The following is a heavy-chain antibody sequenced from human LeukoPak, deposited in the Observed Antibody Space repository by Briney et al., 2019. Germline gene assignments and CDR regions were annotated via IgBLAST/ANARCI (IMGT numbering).Heavy chain of an antibody. CDR1: GFTFSSYT. J-gene: IGHJ4*02. CDR3: ASTPLTGTYSSGWYRVVNFDY. Sequence: GGSLRLSCAASGFTFSSYTMSWVRQAPGKGLEWVSSITSVSSYKYYADSVKGRFTISRDDAKNSLYLQMNSLRVEDTAVYYCASTPLTGTYSSGWYRVVNFDYWGQGTLVTVSS. CDR2: ITSVSSYK. D-gene: IGHD6-19*01. V-gene: IGHV3-21*01.